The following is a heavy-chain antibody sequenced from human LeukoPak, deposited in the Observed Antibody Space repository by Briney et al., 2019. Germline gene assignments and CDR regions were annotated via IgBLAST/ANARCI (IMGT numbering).Heavy chain of an antibody. CDR1: GFTFSSYS. Sequence: PGGSLRLSCAASGFTFSSYSMNWVRQAPGKGLEWVSYISSSSSTIYYADSVKGRFTISRDNAKNSLYLQMNRLRDEDTAVYYCARRAPFGGGPFDYWGQGTLVTVSS. D-gene: IGHD3-16*01. J-gene: IGHJ4*02. CDR3: ARRAPFGGGPFDY. V-gene: IGHV3-48*02. CDR2: ISSSSSTI.